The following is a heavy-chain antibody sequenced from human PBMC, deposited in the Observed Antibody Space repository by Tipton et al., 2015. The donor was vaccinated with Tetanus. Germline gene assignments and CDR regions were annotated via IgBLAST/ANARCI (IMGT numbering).Heavy chain of an antibody. J-gene: IGHJ4*02. V-gene: IGHV4-34*01. CDR2: INPSGST. Sequence: LRLSCAVSGTTFSAYYWSWIRQPPGKGLEWIGEINPSGSTTYNPSLKSRVTISVDRSKNQFSLEMTSVIAADAAVYYCARGLGGVSPHYRSSWRYYFVFWGQGALVTVPS. D-gene: IGHD3-10*01. CDR3: ARGLGGVSPHYRSSWRYYFVF. CDR1: GTTFSAYY.